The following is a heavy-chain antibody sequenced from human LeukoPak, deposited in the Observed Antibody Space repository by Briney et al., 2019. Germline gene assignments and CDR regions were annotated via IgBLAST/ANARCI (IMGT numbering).Heavy chain of an antibody. CDR2: MSFDGSQK. CDR1: GFTFNNYG. D-gene: IGHD3-10*01. J-gene: IGHJ5*02. Sequence: GGSLRLSCAASGFTFNNYGMHWVRQAPGKGLEWVALMSFDGSQKYYADSVKGRFTISRDNSKSTVYLQMNSLRVEDAAVYYCSKDLTSDFGGDLDPWGQGTLVTVSS. V-gene: IGHV3-30*02. CDR3: SKDLTSDFGGDLDP.